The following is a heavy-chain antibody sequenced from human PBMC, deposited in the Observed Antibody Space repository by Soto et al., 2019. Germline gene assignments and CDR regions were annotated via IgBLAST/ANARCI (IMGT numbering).Heavy chain of an antibody. V-gene: IGHV3-33*08. CDR2: ISYNGSNK. CDR3: ARSSLITMIVVPPGSFYY. J-gene: IGHJ4*02. CDR1: GFTFSSYG. Sequence: PWGSLRLSCAASGFTFSSYGMHWVRQAPGKGLEWVSVISYNGSNKYYADSVKGRFTISRDNAKNSLYLQMNSLRDEDTAVYYCARSSLITMIVVPPGSFYYWGKGTLVTVSS. D-gene: IGHD3-22*01.